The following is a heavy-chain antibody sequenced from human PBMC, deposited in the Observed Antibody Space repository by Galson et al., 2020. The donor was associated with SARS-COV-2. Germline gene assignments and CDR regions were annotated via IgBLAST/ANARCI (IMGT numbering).Heavy chain of an antibody. Sequence: SETLSLTCIVSGGSIRDSYWSWIRQPPGKGLELIAYIYYTGSTNYSPSLKSRLTISVDATKNQFSLQLTSMTAADTAVYYCAKMESGGGYTGSEYLDHWGQGTLATVSS. V-gene: IGHV4-59*01. J-gene: IGHJ1*01. CDR1: GGSIRDSY. CDR2: IYYTGST. D-gene: IGHD6-13*01. CDR3: AKMESGGGYTGSEYLDH.